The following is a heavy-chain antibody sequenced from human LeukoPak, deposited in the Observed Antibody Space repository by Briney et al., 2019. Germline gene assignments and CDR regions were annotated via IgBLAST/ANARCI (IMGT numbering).Heavy chain of an antibody. V-gene: IGHV4-34*01. CDR3: ARGALRLPYYFDY. CDR2: INHSGST. D-gene: IGHD5-12*01. Sequence: PSETLSLTCAVYGGSFSGYYWSWIRQPPGKGLEWIGEINHSGSTNYNPSLKSRVTISVDTSKNQFSLKLSSVTAADTAVYYCARGALRLPYYFDYWGQGTLVTVSS. CDR1: GGSFSGYY. J-gene: IGHJ4*02.